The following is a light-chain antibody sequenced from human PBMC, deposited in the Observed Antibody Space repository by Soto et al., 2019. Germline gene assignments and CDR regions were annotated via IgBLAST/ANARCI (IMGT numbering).Light chain of an antibody. V-gene: IGKV3-15*01. J-gene: IGKJ2*01. CDR3: QQYNSWPPYT. CDR1: QNVYTN. Sequence: ETVMTQSPATLSLSPGETATLSCRASQNVYTNLAWYQQKPARAPSLVLYGASTRATGVPARFSSGGSGTEFTLTISSLQSEDFAVYYCQQYNSWPPYTFGQGTKVEIK. CDR2: GAS.